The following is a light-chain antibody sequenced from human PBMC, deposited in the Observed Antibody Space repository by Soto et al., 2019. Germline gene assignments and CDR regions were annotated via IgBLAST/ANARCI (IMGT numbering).Light chain of an antibody. Sequence: EIVLTQSPATLSLFPGERATLSCRACQSVSSNLAWYQQKPGQAPRLLIYDASNRATGIPARFSGSGSGTDFTLTISSLEPEDFAVYYCQRRGNWPRFTFGPGTKVDIK. CDR1: QSVSSN. J-gene: IGKJ3*01. CDR3: QRRGNWPRFT. V-gene: IGKV3-11*01. CDR2: DAS.